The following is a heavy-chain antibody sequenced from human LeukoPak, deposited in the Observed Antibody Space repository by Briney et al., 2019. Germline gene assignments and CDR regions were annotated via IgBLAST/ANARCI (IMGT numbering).Heavy chain of an antibody. Sequence: SETLSLTCAVYGGSFSGYYWSWIRQPPGKGLEWIGEINHSGSTNYNPSLKSRVTMSVDTSKNLFSLKLNSVTAADTAVYYCATGVVPYYGLDVWGQGTTVTVSS. CDR3: ATGVVPYYGLDV. CDR1: GGSFSGYY. CDR2: INHSGST. J-gene: IGHJ6*02. D-gene: IGHD3-3*01. V-gene: IGHV4-34*01.